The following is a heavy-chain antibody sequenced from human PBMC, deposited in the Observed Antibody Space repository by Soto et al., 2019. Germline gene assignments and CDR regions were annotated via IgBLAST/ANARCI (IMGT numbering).Heavy chain of an antibody. V-gene: IGHV3-74*03. Sequence: EMQLVESGGGLVQPGGSLRLSCAASGFTFSNYYMHWVRQAPGKGPVWVSRISSDGTTTTYADSVKGRFTISRDNAKNTLYLQVNSLRADDTAVYYWAIVPNFDSSGWYSYFDLWGQGALVTVSS. CDR1: GFTFSNYY. CDR3: AIVPNFDSSGWYSYFDL. CDR2: ISSDGTTT. D-gene: IGHD6-19*01. J-gene: IGHJ4*02.